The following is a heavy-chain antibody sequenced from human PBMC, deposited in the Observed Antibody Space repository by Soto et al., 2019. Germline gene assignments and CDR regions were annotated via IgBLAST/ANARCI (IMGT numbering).Heavy chain of an antibody. V-gene: IGHV4-30-4*01. J-gene: IGHJ6*02. CDR2: IYYSGST. CDR3: ARVHHGSGSEYYYYYYGMDV. Sequence: PSETLSLTCTVSGGSISSGDYYWSWIRQPPGKGLEWIGYIYYSGSTYYNPSLKSRVTISVDTSKNQFSLKLSSVTAADTAVNYCARVHHGSGSEYYYYYYGMDVWAQGTTGTVSS. D-gene: IGHD3-10*01. CDR1: GGSISSGDYY.